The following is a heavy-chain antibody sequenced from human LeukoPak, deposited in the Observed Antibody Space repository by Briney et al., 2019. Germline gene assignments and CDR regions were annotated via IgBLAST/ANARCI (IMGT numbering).Heavy chain of an antibody. D-gene: IGHD3-16*02. CDR1: GGSISSYY. J-gene: IGHJ4*02. V-gene: IGHV4-59*12. CDR2: IYYSGST. CDR3: ARGRKDDYVWGSYPNFDY. Sequence: SETLSLTCTVSGGSISSYYWSWIRQPPGKGLEWIGYIYYSGSTNYNPSLKSRVTISVDTSKNQFSLKLSSVTAADTAVYYCARGRKDDYVWGSYPNFDYWGQGTLVTVSS.